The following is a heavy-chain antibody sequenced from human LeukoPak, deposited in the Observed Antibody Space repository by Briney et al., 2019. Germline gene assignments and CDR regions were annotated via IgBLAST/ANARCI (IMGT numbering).Heavy chain of an antibody. CDR2: INPNGGGT. CDR1: GYTFTDFY. V-gene: IGHV1-2*02. CDR3: ARGSASGSRYPFDY. J-gene: IGHJ4*02. Sequence: GASVKVSCKSSGYTFTDFYIHWVRQAPGQGLEWMGWINPNGGGTNGAQKFQGSVTMTRDTSISTAYMELSSLTSDDTAVYSCARGSASGSRYPFDYWGQGTLVTVSS. D-gene: IGHD3-10*01.